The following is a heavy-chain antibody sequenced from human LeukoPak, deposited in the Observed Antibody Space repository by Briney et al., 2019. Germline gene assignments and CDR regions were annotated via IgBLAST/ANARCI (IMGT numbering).Heavy chain of an antibody. V-gene: IGHV3-30*04. Sequence: GRSLRLSCAASGFTFSSYAMHWVRQAPGKGLEWVAVVSSDGSNKYYADSVKGRFTMSRDNSKNTLYLQMNSLRAEDTAVYYCAELGITMIGGVWGKGTTVTISS. CDR3: AELGITMIGGV. D-gene: IGHD3-10*02. CDR2: VSSDGSNK. CDR1: GFTFSSYA. J-gene: IGHJ6*04.